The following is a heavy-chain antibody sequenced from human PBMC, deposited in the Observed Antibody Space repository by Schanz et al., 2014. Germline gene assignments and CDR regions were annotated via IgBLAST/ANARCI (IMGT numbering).Heavy chain of an antibody. CDR2: INPNSGTT. CDR3: ARGPSQGYSYGHNIGAYYYGMDI. V-gene: IGHV1-8*01. Sequence: QVQLVQSGAEVRKPGASVKVSCKASGYTFISYGISWVRQAPGQGLEWLGWINPNSGTTNYAQKFQGRVTMTRNTSISTASMELSSLRSEDTAVYYCARGPSQGYSYGHNIGAYYYGMDIWGQGTTVTVSS. CDR1: GYTFISYG. J-gene: IGHJ6*02. D-gene: IGHD5-18*01.